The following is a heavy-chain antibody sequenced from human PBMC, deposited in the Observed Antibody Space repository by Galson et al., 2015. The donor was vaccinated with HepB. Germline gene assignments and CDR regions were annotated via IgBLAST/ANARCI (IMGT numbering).Heavy chain of an antibody. CDR3: ARDREVFDY. CDR2: ISSSSYI. J-gene: IGHJ4*02. CDR1: GFTFSSYS. V-gene: IGHV3-21*01. Sequence: SLRLSCAASGFTFSSYSMNWVRQAPGKGLEWVSSISSSSYIYYADSVKGRFTISRDNAKNSLYLQMNRLRAEDTAVYYCARDREVFDYWGQGTLDTVSS.